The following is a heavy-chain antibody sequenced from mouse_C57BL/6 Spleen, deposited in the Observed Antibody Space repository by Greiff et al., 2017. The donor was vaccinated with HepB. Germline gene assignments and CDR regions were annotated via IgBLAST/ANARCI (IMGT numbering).Heavy chain of an antibody. D-gene: IGHD2-3*01. CDR2: IYPGSGST. J-gene: IGHJ4*01. CDR1: GYTFTSYW. Sequence: QVQLQQPGAELVKPGASVKMSCKASGYTFTSYWITWVKQRPGQGLEWIGDIYPGSGSTNYNEKFKSKATLTVDTSSSTAYMQLSSLTSVDSAVYYCARGDGKEAMDYWGQGTSVTVSS. CDR3: ARGDGKEAMDY. V-gene: IGHV1-55*01.